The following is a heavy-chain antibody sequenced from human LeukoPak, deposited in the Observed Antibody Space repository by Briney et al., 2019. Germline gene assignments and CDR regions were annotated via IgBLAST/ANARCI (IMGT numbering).Heavy chain of an antibody. CDR1: GFTFSSYE. D-gene: IGHD6-25*01. Sequence: GGSLRLSCAASGFTFSSYEMNWVRQAPGKGLEWVSYISSSGSTIYYADSVKGRFTISRDNAENSLYLQMNSLRTEDMALYYCAKASSVTAAATGAFHIWGQGIMVTVSS. J-gene: IGHJ3*02. V-gene: IGHV3-48*03. CDR2: ISSSGSTI. CDR3: AKASSVTAAATGAFHI.